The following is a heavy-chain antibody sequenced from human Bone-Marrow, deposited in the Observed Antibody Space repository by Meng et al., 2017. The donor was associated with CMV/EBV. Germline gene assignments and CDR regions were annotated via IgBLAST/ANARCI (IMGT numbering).Heavy chain of an antibody. V-gene: IGHV3-74*01. D-gene: IGHD5-12*01. Sequence: GESLKISCAASGFPFSSYWMHWVRQAPGKGLVWVSRINSDGSSTSYADSVKGRFTISRDNAKNTLYLQMNSLRAEDTAVYYCARTRAKWLRFWTVDYFDYWGQGTLVTVSS. J-gene: IGHJ4*02. CDR1: GFPFSSYW. CDR3: ARTRAKWLRFWTVDYFDY. CDR2: INSDGSST.